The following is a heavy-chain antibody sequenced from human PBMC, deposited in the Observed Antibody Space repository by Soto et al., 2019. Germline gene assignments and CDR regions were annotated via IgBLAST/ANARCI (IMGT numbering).Heavy chain of an antibody. V-gene: IGHV1-18*01. D-gene: IGHD2-15*01. CDR3: ARDSLRDCSGGSCYSWWFDP. CDR2: ISAYNGNT. Sequence: ASVKVSCKASGYTFTSYGISWVRQAPGQGLEWMGWISAYNGNTNYAQKLQGRVTMTTDTSTSTAYMELRSLRSDGTAVYYCARDSLRDCSGGSCYSWWFDPWGQGTLVTVSS. J-gene: IGHJ5*02. CDR1: GYTFTSYG.